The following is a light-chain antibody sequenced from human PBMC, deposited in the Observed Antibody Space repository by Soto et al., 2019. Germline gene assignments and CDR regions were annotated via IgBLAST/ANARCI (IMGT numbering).Light chain of an antibody. V-gene: IGKV4-1*01. J-gene: IGKJ1*01. Sequence: DIVMTQSPDSLAVSLGERATINCKSSQSVLYSSDNKNYLAWYQQKPGQSPKLLIYWASTRKFGVPDRFSGSGSGTDFTLTISSLQAEDVAVYYCLQYYSTPWTFGQGTKVEIK. CDR3: LQYYSTPWT. CDR2: WAS. CDR1: QSVLYSSDNKNY.